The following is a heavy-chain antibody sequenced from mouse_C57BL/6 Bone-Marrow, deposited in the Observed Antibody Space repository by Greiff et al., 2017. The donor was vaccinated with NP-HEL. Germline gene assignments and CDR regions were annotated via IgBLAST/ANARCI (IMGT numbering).Heavy chain of an antibody. CDR2: IRLKSDNYAT. CDR1: GFTFSNYW. J-gene: IGHJ3*01. Sequence: EVQLVESGGGLVQPGGSMKLSCVASGFTFSNYWMNWVRQSPEKGLEWVAQIRLKSDNYATHYAESVKGRFTISRDDSKSSVYLQMNNLRAEDTGIYYCTDGIGDPWFAYWGQGTLVTVSA. CDR3: TDGIGDPWFAY. V-gene: IGHV6-3*01.